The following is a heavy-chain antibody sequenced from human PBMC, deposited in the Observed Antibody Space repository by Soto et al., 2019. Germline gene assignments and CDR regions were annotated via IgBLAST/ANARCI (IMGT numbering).Heavy chain of an antibody. CDR3: ARDPSYSSSVY. D-gene: IGHD6-6*01. CDR1: VFPFSSYG. V-gene: IGHV3-21*01. J-gene: IGHJ4*02. CDR2: ISSSSSYI. Sequence: LCSAGCVFPFSSYGMNWVRQAPGKGLEWVSSISSSSSYIYYADSVKGRFTISRDNAKNSLYLQMNSLRAEDTAVYYCARDPSYSSSVYCGQGTLVTVSS.